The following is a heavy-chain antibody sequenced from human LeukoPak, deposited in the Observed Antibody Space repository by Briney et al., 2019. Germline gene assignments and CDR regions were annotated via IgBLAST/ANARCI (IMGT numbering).Heavy chain of an antibody. V-gene: IGHV3-49*04. J-gene: IGHJ4*02. Sequence: PGRSLRLSCTASGFTFGHYAMSWVRQAPGKGLEWVGFIRSQAYGGTTEYAASVKGRFTISRDDSKSIAYLQINSLKTEDTAVYYCARDVGTTGKFDYWGQGTLVTDSS. CDR3: ARDVGTTGKFDY. CDR2: IRSQAYGGTT. D-gene: IGHD1-26*01. CDR1: GFTFGHYA.